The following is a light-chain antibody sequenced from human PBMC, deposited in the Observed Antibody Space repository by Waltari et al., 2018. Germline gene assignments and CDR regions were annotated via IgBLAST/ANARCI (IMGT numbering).Light chain of an antibody. CDR3: QEYNSYPVT. CDR2: NVS. V-gene: IGKV1-5*03. Sequence: DIQMTQSPSTLSASVGDRVTITCRASQSVNNNLAWYQQKPGKAPKFLSHNVSRLESGVPSRFSGSGSGTEFTLTISSLQPDDFATYYCQEYNSYPVTFGGGTKVEIK. CDR1: QSVNNN. J-gene: IGKJ4*01.